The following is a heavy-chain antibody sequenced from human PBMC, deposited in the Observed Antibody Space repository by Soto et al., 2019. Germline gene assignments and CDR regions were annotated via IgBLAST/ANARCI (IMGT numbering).Heavy chain of an antibody. CDR3: ARVVPAAISFDY. CDR1: GGSFSGYY. Sequence: QVQLQQWGAGLLKPSETLSLTCAVYGGSFSGYYWSWIRQPPGKGLEWIGEINHSGSTNYNPSLKSRVTISVDTSKNQFSLKLSSVTATDTAVYYCARVVPAAISFDYWCQGTLVTVSS. CDR2: INHSGST. J-gene: IGHJ4*02. V-gene: IGHV4-34*01. D-gene: IGHD2-2*01.